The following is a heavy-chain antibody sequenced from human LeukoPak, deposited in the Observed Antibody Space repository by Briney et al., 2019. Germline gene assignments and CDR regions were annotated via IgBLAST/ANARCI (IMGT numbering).Heavy chain of an antibody. Sequence: GGSLRLSCAASGFTFSSYWMHWVRQAPGKGLVGVSRINNDGRSTNYADSVKGRFTISRDNSKNSLYLQMNSLRAEDTALYYCAKGQQWLVDAFDIWGQGTMITVSS. CDR3: AKGQQWLVDAFDI. CDR2: INNDGRST. D-gene: IGHD6-19*01. J-gene: IGHJ3*02. V-gene: IGHV3-74*01. CDR1: GFTFSSYW.